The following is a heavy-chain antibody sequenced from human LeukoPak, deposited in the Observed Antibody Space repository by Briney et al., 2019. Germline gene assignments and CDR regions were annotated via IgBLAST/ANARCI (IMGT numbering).Heavy chain of an antibody. D-gene: IGHD6-19*01. CDR1: GFTFSSYG. CDR3: AKDPVDSSGWSTCYFDY. J-gene: IGHJ4*02. Sequence: PGGSLRLSCAASGFTFSSYGMHWVRQAPGKGLEWVAFIRYDGSNKYYADSVKGRFTISRDNSKNTLYLQMNSLRAEDTAVYYCAKDPVDSSGWSTCYFDYWGQGTLVTVSS. V-gene: IGHV3-30*02. CDR2: IRYDGSNK.